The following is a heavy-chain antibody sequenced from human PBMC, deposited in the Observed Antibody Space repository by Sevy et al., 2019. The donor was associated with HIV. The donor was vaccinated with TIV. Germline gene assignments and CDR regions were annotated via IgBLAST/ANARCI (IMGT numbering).Heavy chain of an antibody. CDR2: ISYDGSNK. J-gene: IGHJ4*02. D-gene: IGHD2-21*02. V-gene: IGHV3-30-3*01. CDR1: GFTFSSYA. Sequence: GGSLRLSCAASGFTFSSYAMHWVRQAPGKGLEWVAVISYDGSNKYYADSVKGRFTISRDNSKNTLYLRMNSLRAEDTAVYYCARGGVVVTAMIRNWGQGTLVTVSS. CDR3: ARGGVVVTAMIRN.